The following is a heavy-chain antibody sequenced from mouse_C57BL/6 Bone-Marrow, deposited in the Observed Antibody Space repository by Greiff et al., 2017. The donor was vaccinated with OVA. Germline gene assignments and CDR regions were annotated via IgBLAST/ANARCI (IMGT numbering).Heavy chain of an antibody. CDR3: ARGYIGSSVYAFDY. J-gene: IGHJ4*01. CDR1: GFNINNTY. Sequence: EVQLQQSVAELVRPGASVKLSCTASGFNINNTYMHWVKQRPEQGLEWIGRIDPANDNTKYAPKFQGKATMTADTSSNTAYLQLSSLSSEDTAVYCCARGYIGSSVYAFDYWGQGTSVTVSA. V-gene: IGHV14-3*01. D-gene: IGHD1-1*01. CDR2: IDPANDNT.